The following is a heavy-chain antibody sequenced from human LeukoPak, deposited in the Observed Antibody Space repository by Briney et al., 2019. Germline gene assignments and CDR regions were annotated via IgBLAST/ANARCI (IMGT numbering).Heavy chain of an antibody. CDR2: ISSSSSYI. V-gene: IGHV3-21*03. J-gene: IGHJ4*02. Sequence: GGSRRLSCAASGVTFSSYSMNWVRQAPGKGLEWVSSISSSSSYIYYADSVKGRFTISRDNAKNSLYLQVSSLRAEDTAVDYCASLTERGATNSGNDYWGQGTLVTVST. CDR3: ASLTERGATNSGNDY. D-gene: IGHD1-26*01. CDR1: GVTFSSYS.